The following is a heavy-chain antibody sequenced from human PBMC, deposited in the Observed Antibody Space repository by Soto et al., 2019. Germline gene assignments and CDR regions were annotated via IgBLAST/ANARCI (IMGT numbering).Heavy chain of an antibody. J-gene: IGHJ5*02. CDR3: ARGQRFSAWFDP. CDR2: IYSSGST. CDR1: GGDISTYY. D-gene: IGHD3-3*01. V-gene: IGHV4-4*07. Sequence: QVQLQESGPGLVKPSETLSLTCTVSGGDISTYYWTWIRQPAGKGLEWIGRIYSSGSTKYNPSLKSRVTMSLDTSKNQFSLRLSSVTAADTAVYYWARGQRFSAWFDPWGQGTLVTVSS.